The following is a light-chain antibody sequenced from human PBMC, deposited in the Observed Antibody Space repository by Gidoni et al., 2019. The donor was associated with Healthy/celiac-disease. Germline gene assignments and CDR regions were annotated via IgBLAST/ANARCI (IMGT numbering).Light chain of an antibody. Sequence: DIQMTQSPSSLSASVGDRVTITGRASHSIISSYLNWFQQKPGKAPKLLIYAASSLQSGVPSMFSCSGSVTDFTLTISSLQPEDFAPYYCQQSYSTPRTFGGGTMVEIK. CDR3: QQSYSTPRT. CDR1: HSIISSY. V-gene: IGKV1-39*01. CDR2: AAS. J-gene: IGKJ4*01.